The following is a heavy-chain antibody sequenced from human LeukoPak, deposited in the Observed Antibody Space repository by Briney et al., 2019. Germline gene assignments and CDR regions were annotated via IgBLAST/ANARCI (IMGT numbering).Heavy chain of an antibody. D-gene: IGHD6-13*01. CDR3: AREGSGSSSWYYFDY. CDR2: ISYDGSNK. CDR1: GFTFSSYA. V-gene: IGHV3-30*04. Sequence: GGSLRLSCAASGFTFSSYAMHWVRQAPGKGLEWVAVISYDGSNKYYADSVKGRFTIPRDNSKNTLYLQMNSLRAEDTAVYYCAREGSGSSSWYYFDYWGQGTLVTVSS. J-gene: IGHJ4*02.